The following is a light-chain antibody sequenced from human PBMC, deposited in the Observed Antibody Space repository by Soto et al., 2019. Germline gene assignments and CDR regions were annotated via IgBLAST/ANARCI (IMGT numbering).Light chain of an antibody. CDR1: QSVGSSY. CDR2: GAS. CDR3: EQVGCSPPVT. Sequence: EVVLTQSPGTLSLSPGERATLSCRASQSVGSSYLAWYQPKPGQAPRLLIYGASNRATGIPDKFSGSESGTDFTLTISRLQPEDLAVYYCEQVGCSPPVTFGQGTKLQIK. J-gene: IGKJ2*01. V-gene: IGKV3-20*01.